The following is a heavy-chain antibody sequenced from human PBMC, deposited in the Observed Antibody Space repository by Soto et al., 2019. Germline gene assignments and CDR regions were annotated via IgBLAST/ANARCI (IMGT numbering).Heavy chain of an antibody. D-gene: IGHD3-3*01. CDR3: ARDKRVLRFLEWSYYFDY. Sequence: QVQLVESGGGVVQPGRSLRLSCAASGFTFSSCAMHWVRQAPGKGLEWVALISYDGSNKYYADSVKGRFTISRDNSKNTLYLQMNSLRAEDTAVYYCARDKRVLRFLEWSYYFDYWGQGTLVTVSS. J-gene: IGHJ4*02. CDR1: GFTFSSCA. CDR2: ISYDGSNK. V-gene: IGHV3-30-3*01.